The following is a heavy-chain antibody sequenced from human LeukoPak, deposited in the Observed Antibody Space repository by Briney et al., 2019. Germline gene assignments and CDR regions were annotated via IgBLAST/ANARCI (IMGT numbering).Heavy chain of an antibody. CDR1: GFTFSSYE. CDR2: ISSSGSTI. D-gene: IGHD6-13*01. V-gene: IGHV3-48*03. J-gene: IGHJ4*02. Sequence: KSGGSLRLSCAASGFTFSSYEMNWVRQAPGKGLEWVSYISSSGSTIYYADSVKGRFTISRDNAKNSLYLQMNSLRAEDTAVYYCARGSYSSSWYGLSVFDYWGQGTLVTVSS. CDR3: ARGSYSSSWYGLSVFDY.